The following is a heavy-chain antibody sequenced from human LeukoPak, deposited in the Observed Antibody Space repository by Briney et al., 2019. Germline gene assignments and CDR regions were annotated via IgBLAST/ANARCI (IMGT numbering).Heavy chain of an antibody. V-gene: IGHV4-39*01. CDR1: GDSISSSSYY. CDR3: ARRKFGSSWRDY. Sequence: PSETLSLTCTVSGDSISSSSYYWGWIRQPPEKGLEWIGNIYYSGSTYYNPSLKSRVTISVDTSKNQFSLKLTSVTAADTAVYYCARRKFGSSWRDYWGQGTLVTVSS. J-gene: IGHJ4*02. D-gene: IGHD6-13*01. CDR2: IYYSGST.